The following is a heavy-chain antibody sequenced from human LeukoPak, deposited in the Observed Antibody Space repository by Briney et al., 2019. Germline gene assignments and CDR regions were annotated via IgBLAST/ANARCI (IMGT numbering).Heavy chain of an antibody. J-gene: IGHJ5*02. V-gene: IGHV3-53*01. Sequence: GGSLRLSCAASGFTVNNNYMSWVRQAPGKGLEWVSGIYSGGRTYYADSVKGRFTISRDNSKNTLYLQMNSLRAEDTAVYYCARDDIAAGGTTDLWGQGTLVTVSS. CDR3: ARDDIAAGGTTDL. CDR2: IYSGGRT. D-gene: IGHD6-13*01. CDR1: GFTVNNNY.